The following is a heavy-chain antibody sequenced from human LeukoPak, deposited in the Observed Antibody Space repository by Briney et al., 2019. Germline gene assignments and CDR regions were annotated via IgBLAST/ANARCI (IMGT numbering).Heavy chain of an antibody. CDR3: ARDYYGSGSYHY. D-gene: IGHD3-10*01. CDR1: GFTFSSYE. V-gene: IGHV3-48*03. Sequence: GGSLRLSCAASGFTFSSYEMNWVRQAPGKGLEWVSYISSSGSTIYYADSVKGRFTISRDNAKNSLHLQMNSLRAEDTAVYYCARDYYGSGSYHYWGQGTLVTVSS. J-gene: IGHJ4*02. CDR2: ISSSGSTI.